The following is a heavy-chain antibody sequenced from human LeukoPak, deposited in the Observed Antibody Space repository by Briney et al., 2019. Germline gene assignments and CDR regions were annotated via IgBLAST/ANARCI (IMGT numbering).Heavy chain of an antibody. CDR3: ARHRDDDVDY. CDR1: GYTFTSYW. V-gene: IGHV5-51*01. Sequence: GESLKISCKGSGYTFTSYWIGWVRQMPGKGLEWMGIIYPDDSDTRYSPSFQGQVTISADKYISTAYLQWSSLEASDTAMYHCARHRDDDVDYWGQGTLVTVSS. J-gene: IGHJ4*02. D-gene: IGHD5-24*01. CDR2: IYPDDSDT.